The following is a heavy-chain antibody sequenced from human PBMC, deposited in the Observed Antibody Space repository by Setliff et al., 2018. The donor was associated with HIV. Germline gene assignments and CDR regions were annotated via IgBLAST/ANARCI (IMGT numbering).Heavy chain of an antibody. J-gene: IGHJ3*02. CDR3: ARHKASDYVWGSYRPDGFDI. CDR1: GGSSSSSSFY. V-gene: IGHV4-39*01. D-gene: IGHD3-16*02. Sequence: KPSETLSLTCTVSGGSSSSSSFYWGWIRQPPGKGLEWLGNIYRSGSTYYNPSLRSRVTISVDTSKNQFYLNLNSVTDADTALYYCARHKASDYVWGSYRPDGFDIWGQGTTVTVSS. CDR2: IYRSGST.